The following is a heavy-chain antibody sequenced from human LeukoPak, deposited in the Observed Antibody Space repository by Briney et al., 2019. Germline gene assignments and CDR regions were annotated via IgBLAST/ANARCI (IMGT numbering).Heavy chain of an antibody. D-gene: IGHD1-1*01. Sequence: EGSLRLSCAASGFTFSSYGMHWVRQAPGKGLEWVANIKQDGSEKYYVDSVKGRFTISRDNAKNSLYLQMNSLRAEDTAVYYCARDRAVQYNWNDVPGDYWGQGTLVTVSS. J-gene: IGHJ4*02. V-gene: IGHV3-7*03. CDR2: IKQDGSEK. CDR1: GFTFSSYG. CDR3: ARDRAVQYNWNDVPGDY.